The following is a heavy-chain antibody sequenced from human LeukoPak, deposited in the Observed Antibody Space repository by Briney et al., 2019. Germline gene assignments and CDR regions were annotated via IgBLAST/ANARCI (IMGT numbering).Heavy chain of an antibody. CDR2: ISGSGGSA. CDR3: AKDRVGSTSSWYFDL. J-gene: IGHJ2*01. CDR1: GFTFSSYA. V-gene: IGHV3-23*01. Sequence: GGSLRLSCAASGFTFSSYAMSWVRQAPGKGLEWVSGISGSGGSAHYADSVKGRFTISRDNSKNTLYLQMNSLRAEDTAVYYCAKDRVGSTSSWYFDLWGRGTLVTVSS. D-gene: IGHD1-26*01.